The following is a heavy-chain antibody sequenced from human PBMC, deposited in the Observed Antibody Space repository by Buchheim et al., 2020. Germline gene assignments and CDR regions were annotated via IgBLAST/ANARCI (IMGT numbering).Heavy chain of an antibody. D-gene: IGHD3-10*01. J-gene: IGHJ4*02. CDR3: VRDMYGSGDY. CDR2: LNREGTTT. CDR1: GFSFSIYW. V-gene: IGHV3-74*01. Sequence: EVQLVESGGGLVQPGGSLRLSCSAPGFSFSIYWMHWVRQAPGKGLAWVSHLNREGTTTNYADSVRGRFTLSRDNGKNTLYMQMNNLSAEDTAVYYCVRDMYGSGDYWGQGTL.